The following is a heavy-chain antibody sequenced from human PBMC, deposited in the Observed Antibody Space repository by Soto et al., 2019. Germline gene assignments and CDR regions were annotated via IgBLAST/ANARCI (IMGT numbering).Heavy chain of an antibody. J-gene: IGHJ5*02. D-gene: IGHD3-3*01. CDR2: MNPNSGNT. Sequence: ASVKVSCKASGYTFTSYDINWVRQATGQGLEWMGWMNPNSGNTGYAQKFQGRVTMTRNTSISTAYMELSSLRSEDTAVYYCARESWNYDFWSGYFSGKKENDWFDPWGQGTLVPVSS. CDR3: ARESWNYDFWSGYFSGKKENDWFDP. CDR1: GYTFTSYD. V-gene: IGHV1-8*01.